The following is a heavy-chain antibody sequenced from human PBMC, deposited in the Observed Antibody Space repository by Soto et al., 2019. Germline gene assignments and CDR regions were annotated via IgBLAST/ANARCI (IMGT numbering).Heavy chain of an antibody. CDR2: VSGGAGTT. J-gene: IGHJ4*02. D-gene: IGHD3-10*01. CDR3: AKPYYYGSGSEQGFDF. V-gene: IGHV3-23*01. CDR1: GFIFGSYA. Sequence: EVQLLESGGGLVQPGGSLRLSCTASGFIFGSYAMSWVRQAPGKGLEWISGVSGGAGTTYYADSVKGRFTIYRDNSKNTLYLQMNTLRAEDTALYYCAKPYYYGSGSEQGFDFWGQGTLVTVSS.